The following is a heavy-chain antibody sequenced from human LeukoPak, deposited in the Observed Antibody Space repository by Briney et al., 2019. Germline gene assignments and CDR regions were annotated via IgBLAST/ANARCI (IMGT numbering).Heavy chain of an antibody. Sequence: ASVKVSCKASGYTFTSYGISWVRQAPGQGLEWMGWISAYNGNTNYAQKLQGRVTMTTDTSTSTAYMELSSLRSEDTAVYYCAIAARPDKAPDSWGQGTLVTVSS. D-gene: IGHD6-6*01. CDR3: AIAARPDKAPDS. CDR1: GYTFTSYG. V-gene: IGHV1-18*01. J-gene: IGHJ5*01. CDR2: ISAYNGNT.